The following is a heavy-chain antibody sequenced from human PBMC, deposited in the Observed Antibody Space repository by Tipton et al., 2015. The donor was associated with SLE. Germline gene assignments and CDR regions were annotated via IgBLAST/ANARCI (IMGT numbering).Heavy chain of an antibody. CDR1: GYNFTSYG. CDR3: ARDAPYYYYYYGMDV. V-gene: IGHV1-18*01. Sequence: QSGAEVKKPGATVKVSCKAYGYNFTSYGISWVRQAPGQGLEWRGWISAYNGNTNYAQKLQGRVTMTTDTSTSTAYMELRSLRSDDTAVYYCARDAPYYYYYYGMDVWGQGTTVTVSS. CDR2: ISAYNGNT. J-gene: IGHJ6*02.